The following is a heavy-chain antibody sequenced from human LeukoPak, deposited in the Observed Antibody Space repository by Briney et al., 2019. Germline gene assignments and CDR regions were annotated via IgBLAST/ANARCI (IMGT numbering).Heavy chain of an antibody. D-gene: IGHD5-12*01. Sequence: GGSLRLSCAASGFSFSSYEMNWVRQAPGKGLEWVSYIGSTTNSIYYADSVKGRFTISRDNAKKSLHLQMNSLRAEDTAVYYCARDEYRGLYYYMDVWGKGTTVTVSS. CDR2: IGSTTNSI. CDR3: ARDEYRGLYYYMDV. J-gene: IGHJ6*03. CDR1: GFSFSSYE. V-gene: IGHV3-48*03.